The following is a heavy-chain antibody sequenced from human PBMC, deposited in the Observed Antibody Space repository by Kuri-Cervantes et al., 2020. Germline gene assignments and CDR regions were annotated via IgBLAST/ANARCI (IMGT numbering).Heavy chain of an antibody. J-gene: IGHJ5*02. V-gene: IGHV3-30-3*01. CDR3: DLDTSVGRNGFDP. CDR2: ISYDGNSK. Sequence: GESLKISWAASGFSFNNYAMHWVRQAPGKGLEWLTVISYDGNSKYYTDYVKGRFTISKDNYKNTLYLQMNNLRAQDTAVYYCDLDTSVGRNGFDPWGQGTRVTVSS. D-gene: IGHD1-26*01. CDR1: GFSFNNYA.